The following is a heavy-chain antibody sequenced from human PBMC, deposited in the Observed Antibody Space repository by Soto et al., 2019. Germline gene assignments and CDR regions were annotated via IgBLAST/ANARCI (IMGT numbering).Heavy chain of an antibody. V-gene: IGHV4-59*01. CDR2: IYYSGST. CDR3: ARDGLAAAAPFNWFDP. Sequence: PSETLSLTCTVSGGSISSYYWSWIRQPPGKGLEWIGYIYYSGSTNYNPSLKSRVTISVDTSKNQFSLKLSSVTAADTAVYYCARDGLAAAAPFNWFDPWGQGTLVTVSS. J-gene: IGHJ5*02. D-gene: IGHD6-13*01. CDR1: GGSISSYY.